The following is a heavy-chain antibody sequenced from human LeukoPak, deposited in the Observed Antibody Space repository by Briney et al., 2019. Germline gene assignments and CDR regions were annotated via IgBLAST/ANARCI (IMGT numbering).Heavy chain of an antibody. V-gene: IGHV3-23*01. D-gene: IGHD3-22*01. CDR2: ISHSGGST. J-gene: IGHJ4*02. CDR1: GFTFSSYA. Sequence: GGSLRLSCAASGFTFSSYAMHWVRQAPGKGLEWVSLISHSGGSTDYADSVKGRFTMSRDNSKNTLYLQMNNLRAEDTAVYYCAKDFDRSSWYFDYWGQGTLVTVSS. CDR3: AKDFDRSSWYFDY.